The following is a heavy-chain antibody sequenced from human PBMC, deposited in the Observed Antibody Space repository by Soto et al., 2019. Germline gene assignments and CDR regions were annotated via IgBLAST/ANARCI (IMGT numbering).Heavy chain of an antibody. CDR3: VKDWHRLAAAEYYYYYMDV. CDR1: GFFFSNYA. CDR2: MSGSGDTT. D-gene: IGHD6-13*01. Sequence: GGSLRLSCATSGFFFSNYAMSWVRQAPGKGLEWVSAMSGSGDTTYYADSVKGRFTISRDNSKNTLYLQMNSLRAEDTAVYFCVKDWHRLAAAEYYYYYMDVWGSGTTVTVSS. J-gene: IGHJ6*03. V-gene: IGHV3-23*01.